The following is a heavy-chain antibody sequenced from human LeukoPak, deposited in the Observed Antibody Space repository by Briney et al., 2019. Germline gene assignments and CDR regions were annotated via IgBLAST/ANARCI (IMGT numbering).Heavy chain of an antibody. CDR3: TRDWKLYYYDSSGEFDY. CDR1: GFTFGDYT. D-gene: IGHD3-22*01. J-gene: IGHJ4*02. Sequence: GGSLRLSCTTSGFTFGDYTMSWVRQAPEKGLEWVGFIRSKAYGGTAEYAASVQGRFTISRDDSKSIAYLQMNSLKTEDTGVYYCTRDWKLYYYDSSGEFDYWGQGTLVTVSS. CDR2: IRSKAYGGTA. V-gene: IGHV3-49*04.